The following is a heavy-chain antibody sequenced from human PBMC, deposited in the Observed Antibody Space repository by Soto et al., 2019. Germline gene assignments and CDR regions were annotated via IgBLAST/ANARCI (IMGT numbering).Heavy chain of an antibody. CDR3: ARVPGRSDILTGSLLFDP. Sequence: ASVKVSCKASGGTFSSYTISWVRQAPGQGLEWMGRIIPILGIANYAQKFQGRVTITADKSTSTAYMELSSLRSEDTAVYYCARVPGRSDILTGSLLFDPWGQGTLVTVSS. V-gene: IGHV1-69*02. CDR1: GGTFSSYT. J-gene: IGHJ5*02. CDR2: IIPILGIA. D-gene: IGHD3-9*01.